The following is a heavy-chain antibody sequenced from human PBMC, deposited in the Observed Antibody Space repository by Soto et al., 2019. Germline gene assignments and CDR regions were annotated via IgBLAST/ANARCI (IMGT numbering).Heavy chain of an antibody. V-gene: IGHV1-69*06. CDR3: ARSRIAIRPHWFAS. Sequence: QVQLVQSGTEVKKPGSSVKVSCTASGDTFSSHSISWVRQAPGQGLEWMGGIIPIFGTADYAQKFQDRVTITADKSTSAAYLELISMRSEDTAVYCCARSRIAIRPHWFASWGQGTLVTVSS. CDR2: IIPIFGTA. J-gene: IGHJ5*01. CDR1: GDTFSSHS. D-gene: IGHD6-6*01.